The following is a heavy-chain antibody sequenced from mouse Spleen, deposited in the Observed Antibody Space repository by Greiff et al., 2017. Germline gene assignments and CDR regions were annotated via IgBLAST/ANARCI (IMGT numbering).Heavy chain of an antibody. V-gene: IGHV1S29*02. D-gene: IGHD4-1*01. Sequence: EVQVVESGPELVKPGASVKISCKASGYTFTDYNMHWVKQSHGKSLEWIGYIYPYNGGTGYNQKFKSKATLTVDNSSSTAYMQLRSLTSEDSAVYYCARDWDALDYWGQGTTLTVSS. CDR3: ARDWDALDY. CDR2: IYPYNGGT. J-gene: IGHJ2*01. CDR1: GYTFTDYN.